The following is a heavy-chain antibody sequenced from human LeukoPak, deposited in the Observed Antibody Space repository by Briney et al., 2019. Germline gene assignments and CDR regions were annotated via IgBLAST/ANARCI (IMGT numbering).Heavy chain of an antibody. V-gene: IGHV1-69*05. J-gene: IGHJ6*03. CDR1: GGTFSSYA. CDR3: ARAGWNYYDSSGYYYGHYYYYYYMDV. D-gene: IGHD3-22*01. Sequence: SVEVSCKASGGTFSSYAISWVRQAPGQGLEWMGGIIPIFGTANYAQKLQGRVTMTTDTSTSTAYMELRSLRSDDTAVYYCARAGWNYYDSSGYYYGHYYYYYYMDVWGKGTTVTVSS. CDR2: IIPIFGTA.